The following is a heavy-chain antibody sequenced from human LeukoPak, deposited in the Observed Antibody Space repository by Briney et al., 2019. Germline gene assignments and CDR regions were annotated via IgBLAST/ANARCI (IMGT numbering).Heavy chain of an antibody. CDR3: AKGKGTGNYYDSSGYYIDY. CDR1: GFPFSSYP. CDR2: ITASGDST. Sequence: GGSLRLSCAGSGFPFSSYPISWVRQPPGKGLEWVSAITASGDSTYSADSVKGRFTISRDNSKNTLYLQMNSLRAEDTAVYYCAKGKGTGNYYDSSGYYIDYWGQGTLVTVSS. J-gene: IGHJ4*02. D-gene: IGHD3-22*01. V-gene: IGHV3-23*01.